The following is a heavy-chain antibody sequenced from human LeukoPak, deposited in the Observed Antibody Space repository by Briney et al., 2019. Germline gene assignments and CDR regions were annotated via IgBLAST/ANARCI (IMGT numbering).Heavy chain of an antibody. CDR2: IWYDGSNK. V-gene: IGHV3-33*01. Sequence: GGSLRLSCAASGFTFSSYGMHWVRQAPGKGLEWVAVIWYDGSNKYYADSVKGRFTISRDNSKNTLYLQMNSLRAEDTAVYYCARGTYGSGSHYSGYYYYGMDVWGQGTTVTVSS. J-gene: IGHJ6*02. CDR3: ARGTYGSGSHYSGYYYYGMDV. CDR1: GFTFSSYG. D-gene: IGHD3-10*01.